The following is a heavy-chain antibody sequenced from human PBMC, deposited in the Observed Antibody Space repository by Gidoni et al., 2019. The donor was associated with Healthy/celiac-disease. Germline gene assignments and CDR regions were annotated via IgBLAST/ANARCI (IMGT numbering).Heavy chain of an antibody. J-gene: IGHJ3*02. CDR1: GYSFTSYW. Sequence: EVQLVQSGAEVKKPGESLKISCKGSGYSFTSYWIGWVRQMPGKGLEWMGIIYPGDSDTRYSPSFQGQVTSADKSISTAYLQWSSLKASDTAMYYCARQGYYDFWSGYSDDAFDIWGQGTMVTVSS. CDR2: IYPGDSDT. CDR3: ARQGYYDFWSGYSDDAFDI. D-gene: IGHD3-3*01. V-gene: IGHV5-51*01.